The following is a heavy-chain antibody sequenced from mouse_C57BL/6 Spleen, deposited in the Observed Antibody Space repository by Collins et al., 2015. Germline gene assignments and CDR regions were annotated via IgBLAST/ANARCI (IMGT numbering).Heavy chain of an antibody. V-gene: IGHV1-53*01. D-gene: IGHD2-2*01. CDR3: ARDGYAWFAY. Sequence: GLEWIGNINPSNGGTNYNEKFKSKATLTVDKSSSTAYIQLSSLTSEDSAVYYCARDGYAWFAYWGQGTLVTVSA. J-gene: IGHJ3*01. CDR2: INPSNGGT.